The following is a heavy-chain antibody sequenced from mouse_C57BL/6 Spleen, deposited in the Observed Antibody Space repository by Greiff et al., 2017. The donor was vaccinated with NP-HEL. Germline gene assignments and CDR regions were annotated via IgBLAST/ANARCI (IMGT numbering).Heavy chain of an antibody. CDR2: LYPGDGDP. CDR1: GYAFSSSW. CDR3: ARDYAMDD. J-gene: IGHJ4*01. V-gene: IGHV1-82*01. Sequence: VQLKESGPELVKPGASVKISCKASGYAFSSSWMHWVTPRPGQGLEWFGRLYPGDGDPNYTGTFKGKATLTADKSSSTAYMQRSSLTSEDSAVYFWARDYAMDDWGEGTSVTVSS.